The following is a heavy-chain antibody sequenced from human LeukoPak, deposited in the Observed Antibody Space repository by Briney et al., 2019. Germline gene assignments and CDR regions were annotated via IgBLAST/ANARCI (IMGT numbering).Heavy chain of an antibody. CDR3: ARLWDSTGLCIYYYMDV. J-gene: IGHJ6*03. D-gene: IGHD6-19*01. V-gene: IGHV4-39*01. CDR1: GVSIRGDTYY. Sequence: SETLSLTCTVSGVSIRGDTYYWGWIRQPPGKGLEWSGKYHIGKTYYNPSLKSRLTISEDTSKNLFSLRLNSVTAAATAVYYCARLWDSTGLCIYYYMDVWGEGTTVTVSS. CDR2: YHIGKT.